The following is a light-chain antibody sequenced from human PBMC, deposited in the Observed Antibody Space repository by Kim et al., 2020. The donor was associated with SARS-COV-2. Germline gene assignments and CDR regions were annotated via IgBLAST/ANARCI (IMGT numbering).Light chain of an antibody. J-gene: IGLJ3*02. V-gene: IGLV3-27*01. CDR3: YSAADNYWM. CDR1: VLAKKY. Sequence: SYELTQPSSVSVSPGQTARITCSGDVLAKKYARWFQQKPGQAPVLVIYKDSERPSGIPERFSGSSSGTTVTLTISGAQVEDEADYYCYSAADNYWMFGGG. CDR2: KDS.